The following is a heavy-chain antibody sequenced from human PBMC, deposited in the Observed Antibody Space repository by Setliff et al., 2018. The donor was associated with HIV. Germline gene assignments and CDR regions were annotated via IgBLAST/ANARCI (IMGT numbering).Heavy chain of an antibody. J-gene: IGHJ3*02. CDR2: INAGNGDT. D-gene: IGHD1-26*01. CDR1: GYTFTGYA. CDR3: ARDGGGSTKGAFDI. Sequence: GASVKVSCKASGYTFTGYAMHWVRQAPGQRLECMGWINAGNGDTKYSQNFQGRVTITRDTSASTAYMDLSSLRSEDTAVYYCARDGGGSTKGAFDIWGQGTMVTVS. V-gene: IGHV1-3*01.